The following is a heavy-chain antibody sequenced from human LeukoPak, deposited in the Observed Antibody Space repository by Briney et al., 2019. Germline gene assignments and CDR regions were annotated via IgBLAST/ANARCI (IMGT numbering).Heavy chain of an antibody. CDR3: AKEIDTLGTNAFDI. CDR1: GFPFDDYA. J-gene: IGHJ3*02. V-gene: IGHV3-43*02. Sequence: QPGGSLRLSCAASGFPFDDYAMHWVRQAPGKGLEWVSLISGDGGSTYYVDSVRGRFTISRDNSKNSLYLQMDSLRTEDTAFYYCAKEIDTLGTNAFDIWGQGTMVTVS. CDR2: ISGDGGST. D-gene: IGHD2-15*01.